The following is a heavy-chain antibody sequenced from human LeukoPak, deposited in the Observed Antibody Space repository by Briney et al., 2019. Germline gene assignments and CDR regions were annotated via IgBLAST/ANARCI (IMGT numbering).Heavy chain of an antibody. CDR3: ARGGWDTAMVTNWFDP. D-gene: IGHD5-18*01. V-gene: IGHV1-2*06. CDR1: GYTFTGYY. CDR2: INPNSGGT. J-gene: IGHJ5*02. Sequence: ASVKVSCKASGYTFTGYYMHWVRQAPGQGLEWMGRINPNSGGTNYAQKSQGRVTMTRDTSISTAYMELSRLRSDDTAMYYCARGGWDTAMVTNWFDPWGQGTLVTVSS.